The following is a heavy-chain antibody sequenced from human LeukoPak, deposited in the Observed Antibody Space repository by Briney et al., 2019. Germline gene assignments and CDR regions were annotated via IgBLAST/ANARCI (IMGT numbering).Heavy chain of an antibody. D-gene: IGHD3-22*01. J-gene: IGHJ4*02. CDR2: ISESGGET. CDR3: AKGIDSTGYYPFDY. CDR1: GFIFSNHA. Sequence: GGSLTLSCATSGFIFSNHAMSWVRQAPGKGLEWVSAISESGGETYHADSVKGRFTISRDTSRSTLYLQLNSLRAEDTAIYYCAKGIDSTGYYPFDYWGQGTLVTVSS. V-gene: IGHV3-23*01.